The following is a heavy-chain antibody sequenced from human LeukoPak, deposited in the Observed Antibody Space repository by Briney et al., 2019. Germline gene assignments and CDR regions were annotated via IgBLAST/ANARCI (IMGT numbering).Heavy chain of an antibody. CDR1: GYTFTSYA. V-gene: IGHV1-3*01. CDR2: INAGNGNT. CDR3: ARLTMVRGVMKGFDP. J-gene: IGHJ5*02. D-gene: IGHD3-10*01. Sequence: GASVKVSCKASGYTFTSYAMHWVRQAPGQRLEWMGWINAGNGNTKYSQKFQGRVTITRDTSASTAYMELSSLRSEDTAVYYCARLTMVRGVMKGFDPWGQGTLVTVSS.